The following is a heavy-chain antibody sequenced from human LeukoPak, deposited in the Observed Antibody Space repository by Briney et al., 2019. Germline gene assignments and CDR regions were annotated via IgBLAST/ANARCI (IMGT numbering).Heavy chain of an antibody. D-gene: IGHD3-22*01. CDR3: ARAAPYYYDSSGYDP. Sequence: PGGSLRLSCAASGFTFSSYAMRWVRQAPGKGLEWVAVISYDGSNKYYADSVKGRFTISRDNSKNTLYLQMNSLRAEDTAVYYCARAAPYYYDSSGYDPWGQGTPVTVSS. J-gene: IGHJ5*02. V-gene: IGHV3-30*01. CDR2: ISYDGSNK. CDR1: GFTFSSYA.